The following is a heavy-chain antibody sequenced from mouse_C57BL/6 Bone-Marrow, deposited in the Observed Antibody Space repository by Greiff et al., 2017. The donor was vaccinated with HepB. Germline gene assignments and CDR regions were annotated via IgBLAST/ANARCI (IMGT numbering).Heavy chain of an antibody. CDR3: ARYQYDYGCSARLAY. CDR2: VSNGGGST. J-gene: IGHJ3*01. CDR1: GFTFSDYY. D-gene: IGHD1-1*01. Sequence: EVKVVESGGGLVQPGGSLKLSCAASGFTFSDYYMYWVRQTPEKSLEWVAYVSNGGGSTYYPDTVKGRYTISKDNSKNTMYLETSGLKSEDTAMYYVARYQYDYGCSARLAYWGQGTRITVTA. V-gene: IGHV5-12*01.